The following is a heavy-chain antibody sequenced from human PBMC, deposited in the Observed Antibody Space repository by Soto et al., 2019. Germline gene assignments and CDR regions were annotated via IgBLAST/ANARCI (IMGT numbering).Heavy chain of an antibody. CDR1: GYTFTDYY. CDR3: ARLRTAVAGDAFDV. Sequence: QVQLVQSGAEVKKPGASVKVSCKASGYTFTDYYLHXVRQAPGQRLEWMGWINPNSAGTHFAQKFQCKVTMTREPPISTAFIELSSLTSDNTAMYFCARLRTAVAGDAFDVWGQGTIVTVSS. J-gene: IGHJ3*01. V-gene: IGHV1-2*02. D-gene: IGHD6-19*01. CDR2: INPNSAGT.